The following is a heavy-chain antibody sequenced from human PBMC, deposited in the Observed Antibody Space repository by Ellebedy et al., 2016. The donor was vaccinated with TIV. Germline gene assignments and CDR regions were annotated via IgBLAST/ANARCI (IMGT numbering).Heavy chain of an antibody. CDR2: SS. Sequence: SSYYMNSVKDRFTISRDISNNTLYLHMNTLRVEDTAVYYCARGDYLGPLDLWGQGTMVTVSS. D-gene: IGHD4-17*01. CDR3: ARGDYLGPLDL. J-gene: IGHJ3*01. V-gene: IGHV3-53*01.